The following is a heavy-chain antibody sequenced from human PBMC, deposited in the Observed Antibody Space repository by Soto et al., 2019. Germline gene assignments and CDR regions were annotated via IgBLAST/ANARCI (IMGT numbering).Heavy chain of an antibody. V-gene: IGHV1-69*06. D-gene: IGHD7-27*01. CDR1: GGTFSSYA. J-gene: IGHJ6*02. CDR3: ARGAPPATNLLYYYYGMDV. CDR2: IIPIFGAA. Sequence: QVQLVQSGAEVKKPGSSVKVSCKASGGTFSSYAISWVRQAPGQGLEWMGGIIPIFGAANYAQKFQGRVTITADKTTSTAYMELSSLRSEDTAVYYCARGAPPATNLLYYYYGMDVWGQGTTVTVSS.